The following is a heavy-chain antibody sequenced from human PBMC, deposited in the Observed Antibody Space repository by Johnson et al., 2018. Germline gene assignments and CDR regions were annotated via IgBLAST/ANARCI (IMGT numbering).Heavy chain of an antibody. J-gene: IGHJ6*03. Sequence: QVQLQQWGAGLLKPSETLSLTCAVYGGSFSGYYWSWIRQPPGKGLEWIGEINHSGSTNYNPSLQSRVTISVDTSQNQFSLKLSSVTAADTAVYYCARGDQLWVDYYDYYMDVWGKGTTVTVSS. CDR1: GGSFSGYY. CDR2: INHSGST. CDR3: ARGDQLWVDYYDYYMDV. D-gene: IGHD5-18*01. V-gene: IGHV4-34*01.